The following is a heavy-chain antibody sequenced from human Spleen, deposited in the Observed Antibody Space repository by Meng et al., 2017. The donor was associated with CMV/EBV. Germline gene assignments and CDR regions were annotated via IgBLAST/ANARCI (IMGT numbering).Heavy chain of an antibody. J-gene: IGHJ4*02. CDR1: GFTFDDYD. CDR2: INWSGDSS. V-gene: IGHV3-20*04. CDR3: ARDLGGTYGDTKFDF. Sequence: GGSLRLSCAASGFTFDDYDMTWVRQAPGKGLEWVSGINWSGDSSGYADSVKGRFIISRDNAQNSLYLQMNGLRAEDAAFYYCARDLGGTYGDTKFDFWGPGTLVTVSS. D-gene: IGHD4-17*01.